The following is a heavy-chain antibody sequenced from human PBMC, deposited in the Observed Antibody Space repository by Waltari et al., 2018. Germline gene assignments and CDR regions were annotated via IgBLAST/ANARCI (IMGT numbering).Heavy chain of an antibody. CDR2: IRSKASGGTT. CDR3: TRDGGDSPYYYYMGV. Sequence: EVQLVESGGGLVQPGRSLRLSCTASGFTFVDYAMSWVRQAPGKGLEWVSFIRSKASGGTTEYAASVKGRFTFSRDDSKSIAYLQMNSLKTEDTGVYYCTRDGGDSPYYYYMGVWGKGTTVTVSS. V-gene: IGHV3-49*04. J-gene: IGHJ6*03. CDR1: GFTFVDYA. D-gene: IGHD2-21*01.